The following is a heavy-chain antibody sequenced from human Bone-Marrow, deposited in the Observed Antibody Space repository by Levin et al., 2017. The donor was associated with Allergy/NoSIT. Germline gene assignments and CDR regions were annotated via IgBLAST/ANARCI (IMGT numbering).Heavy chain of an antibody. Sequence: GESLKISCAASGFAFSSYTMNWVRQAPGKGLEWVSSISSTSAYMYYADSVKGRFTISRDNAKNSLDLRMNSLRAEDTAMYYCASSDRFDPWGQGTLVTVSS. D-gene: IGHD3-9*01. CDR3: ASSDRFDP. J-gene: IGHJ5*02. CDR1: GFAFSSYT. V-gene: IGHV3-21*01. CDR2: ISSTSAYM.